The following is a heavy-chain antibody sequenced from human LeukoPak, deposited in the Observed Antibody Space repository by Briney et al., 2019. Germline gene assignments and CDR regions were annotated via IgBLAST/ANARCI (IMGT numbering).Heavy chain of an antibody. CDR2: ISDSSSAI. CDR3: ARDGGYSGYDADC. CDR1: GFTLSGYS. J-gene: IGHJ4*02. Sequence: GGSLRLSCAASGFTLSGYSMKWVRQAPGKGLEWVSYISDSSSAIYYADSVRGRFTISRDTAKNSLFLQMNSLRAEDTAVYYCARDGGYSGYDADCWGQGTLVTVSS. D-gene: IGHD5-12*01. V-gene: IGHV3-48*01.